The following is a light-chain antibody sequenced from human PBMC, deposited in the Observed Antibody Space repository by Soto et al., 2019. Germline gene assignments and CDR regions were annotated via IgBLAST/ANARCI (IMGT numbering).Light chain of an antibody. CDR3: HQRGSWPLT. J-gene: IGKJ4*01. CDR2: DAS. CDR1: QSISNY. Sequence: EIVLTQSPATLSLSPGERATLSCRASQSISNYLAWYQLKPGQAPRLLIHDASNRATGIPARFTGSGSGTDFTLTNSSPEPEDFAIYYCHQRGSWPLTFGGGAKVEIK. V-gene: IGKV3-11*01.